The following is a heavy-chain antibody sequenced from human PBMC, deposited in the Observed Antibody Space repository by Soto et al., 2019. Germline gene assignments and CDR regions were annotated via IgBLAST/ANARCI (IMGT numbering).Heavy chain of an antibody. V-gene: IGHV3-33*01. CDR3: ARDPSAAGEDY. J-gene: IGHJ4*02. D-gene: IGHD6-13*01. CDR2: IWYGGSNK. Sequence: VQLVESGGGVVQPGTSLRLSCAASGFSFTTYGMHWVRQAPGKGLEWVAVIWYGGSNKFYADSVKGRFTISRDNSKNTLSLQMNSLRDDDTAVYYCARDPSAAGEDYWGQGTLVTVSS. CDR1: GFSFTTYG.